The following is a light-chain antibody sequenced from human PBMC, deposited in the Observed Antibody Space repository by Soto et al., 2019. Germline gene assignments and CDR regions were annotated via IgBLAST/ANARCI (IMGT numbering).Light chain of an antibody. CDR1: GIGSKA. CDR2: SDG. CDR3: HVWDSDSDQGV. Sequence: SYELTQAPSLSVAPGQTARVACRGYGIGSKAVHWYQQKPGHAPVLVIYSDGERPSGAPGRMSGSNSGDTATLTITNVEPGDEADYYCHVWDSDSDQGVFGGGTKVTVL. V-gene: IGLV3-21*01. J-gene: IGLJ3*02.